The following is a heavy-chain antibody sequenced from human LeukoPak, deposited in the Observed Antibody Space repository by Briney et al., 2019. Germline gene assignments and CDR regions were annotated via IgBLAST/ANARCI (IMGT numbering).Heavy chain of an antibody. V-gene: IGHV3-48*03. D-gene: IGHD6-13*01. J-gene: IGHJ4*02. Sequence: PGGSLRLSCAASGLTFSSYEMNWVRQAPGKGRGWVSYISSSGSTIYYADSVKGRFTISRDNAKNSLYLQMNSLRAEDTAVYYCARIAAAVDYWGQGTLVTVSS. CDR1: GLTFSSYE. CDR3: ARIAAAVDY. CDR2: ISSSGSTI.